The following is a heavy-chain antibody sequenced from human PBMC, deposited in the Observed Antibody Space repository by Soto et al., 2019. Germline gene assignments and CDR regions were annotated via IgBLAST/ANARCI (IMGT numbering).Heavy chain of an antibody. CDR2: ILYDGTKK. V-gene: IGHV3-30*18. CDR1: GFTFSSYG. CDR3: AKDRGALRWSEEHYYFDY. D-gene: IGHD4-17*01. J-gene: IGHJ4*02. Sequence: HPGGSLRLSCAASGFTFSSYGMHWVRQAPGKGLEWVAVILYDGTKKYYADSMKGRFTISRDNSKNTLYLQMNSLRAEDTAVYYCAKDRGALRWSEEHYYFDYWGQGTLVTVSS.